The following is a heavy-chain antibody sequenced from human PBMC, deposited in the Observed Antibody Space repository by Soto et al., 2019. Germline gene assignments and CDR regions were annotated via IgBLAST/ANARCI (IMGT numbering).Heavy chain of an antibody. Sequence: GGSLRLSCAASGFTFSSYAMHWVRQAPGKGLEWVAVISYDGSNKYYADSVKGRFTISRDNSKNTLYLQMNSLRAEDTAVYYCAREPAAAGYYFDYWGQGTLVTVSS. J-gene: IGHJ4*02. D-gene: IGHD6-13*01. CDR3: AREPAAAGYYFDY. CDR1: GFTFSSYA. V-gene: IGHV3-30-3*01. CDR2: ISYDGSNK.